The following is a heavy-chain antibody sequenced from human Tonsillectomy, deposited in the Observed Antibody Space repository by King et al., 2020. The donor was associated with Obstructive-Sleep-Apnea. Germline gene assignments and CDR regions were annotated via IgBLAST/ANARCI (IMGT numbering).Heavy chain of an antibody. CDR2: IGAGGDT. CDR3: VRQERARIGAAVTWYFDL. Sequence: VQLVESGGGLVQPGGSLILSCAASGFTFSDYDMHWVRQATGKGLEWVSTIGAGGDTYYPGSVKGRFTISRENAKNSFYLQMNSLRAGDTAVYYCVRQERARIGAAVTWYFDLWGRGALVTVSS. D-gene: IGHD6-13*01. V-gene: IGHV3-13*04. CDR1: GFTFSDYD. J-gene: IGHJ2*01.